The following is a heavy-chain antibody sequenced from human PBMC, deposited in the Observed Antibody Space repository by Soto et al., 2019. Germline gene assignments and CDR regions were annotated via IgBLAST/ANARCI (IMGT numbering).Heavy chain of an antibody. D-gene: IGHD3-22*01. CDR1: GGSISSGGYY. CDR2: IYYSGST. J-gene: IGHJ4*02. V-gene: IGHV4-31*03. CDR3: SAYYYDSSGYHFDY. Sequence: SETLSLTCTVSGGSISSGGYYWSWIRQHPGKGLEWIGYIYYSGSTYYNPSLKSRVTISVDTSKNQFSLKLSSVTAADTAVYYCSAYYYDSSGYHFDYWGQGTLVTVSS.